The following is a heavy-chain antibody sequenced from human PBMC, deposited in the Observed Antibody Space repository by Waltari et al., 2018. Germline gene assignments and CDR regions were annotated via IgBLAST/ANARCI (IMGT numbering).Heavy chain of an antibody. V-gene: IGHV3-23*01. CDR2: ISGSGGST. CDR3: AKGVYDILTGYYNKPYYMDV. Sequence: EVQLLESGGGLVQPGGSLRLSCAASGFTFSSYAMSWVRQAPGKGLEWVSAISGSGGSTYYADSVNGRFTISRDNSKNTLYLQMNSLRAEDTAVYYCAKGVYDILTGYYNKPYYMDVWGKGTTVTVSS. D-gene: IGHD3-9*01. CDR1: GFTFSSYA. J-gene: IGHJ6*03.